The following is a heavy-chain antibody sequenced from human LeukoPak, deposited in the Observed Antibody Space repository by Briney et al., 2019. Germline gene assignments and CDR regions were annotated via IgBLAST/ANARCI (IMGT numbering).Heavy chain of an antibody. J-gene: IGHJ5*02. V-gene: IGHV4-34*01. CDR3: ARSHRNWFDP. CDR1: GGSFSGYY. Sequence: SETLSLTCAVYGGSFSGYYWSWIRQPSGKGLEWIGEINHSGSTNYNPSLKSRVTISVDTSKNQFSLKLSSVTAADAAVYYCARSHRNWFDPWGQGTLVAVSS. CDR2: INHSGST.